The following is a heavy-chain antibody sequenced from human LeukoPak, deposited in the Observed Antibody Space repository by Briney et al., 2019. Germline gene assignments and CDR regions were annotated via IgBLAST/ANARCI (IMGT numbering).Heavy chain of an antibody. J-gene: IGHJ6*03. CDR1: GGSFSGYY. D-gene: IGHD3-3*01. CDR2: INHSGST. CDR3: ARVFGHGRDYYYYQMDV. Sequence: PSETLSLTCAVYGGSFSGYYWSWIRQPPGKGLEWIGEINHSGSTNYNPSLKSRVTISVDTSKNQFSLKLSSVTAADMAVYYCARVFGHGRDYYYYQMDVWGKGTTVTVSS. V-gene: IGHV4-34*01.